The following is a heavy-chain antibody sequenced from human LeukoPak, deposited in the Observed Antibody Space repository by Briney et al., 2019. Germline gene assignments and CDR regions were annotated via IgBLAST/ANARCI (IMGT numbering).Heavy chain of an antibody. CDR3: ASDREDTANLHYFDY. V-gene: IGHV3-30-3*01. Sequence: GGSLRLSCAASGFTFSSYAMHWVRQAPGKGLEWVAVISYDGSNKYYADSVKGRFTISRDNSKNTLYLQMNGLRVEDTAVYYCASDREDTANLHYFDYWGQGTLVTVSS. CDR2: ISYDGSNK. CDR1: GFTFSSYA. J-gene: IGHJ4*02. D-gene: IGHD5-18*01.